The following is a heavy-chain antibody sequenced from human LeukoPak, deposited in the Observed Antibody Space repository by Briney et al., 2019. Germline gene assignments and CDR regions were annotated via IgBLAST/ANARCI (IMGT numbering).Heavy chain of an antibody. J-gene: IGHJ3*02. CDR2: ISYDGSNK. Sequence: GGSLRLSCAASGFTFSSYAMHWVRQAPGKGLEWVAVISYDGSNKYYAYSVEGRFTISRDNSKNTLYLQMNSLRAEDTAVYYCARRIPVFGSAILDAFDIWGRGTMVTVSS. CDR3: ARRIPVFGSAILDAFDI. D-gene: IGHD3-3*01. V-gene: IGHV3-30*01. CDR1: GFTFSSYA.